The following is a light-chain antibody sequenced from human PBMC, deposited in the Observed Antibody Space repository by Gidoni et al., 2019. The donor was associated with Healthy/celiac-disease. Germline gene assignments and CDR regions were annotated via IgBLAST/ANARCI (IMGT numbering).Light chain of an antibody. CDR2: WAS. Sequence: DIVMTQSPDSLAVSLGERATINCKSSQSVLYSSNNKNYLAWYQQKPGQPPKLLIYWASTRASGVPDRFSGSGSGTDFTLTISSLQDEDVAVYYCQQYYSTPLTFGGGTKVEIK. CDR3: QQYYSTPLT. V-gene: IGKV4-1*01. CDR1: QSVLYSSNNKNY. J-gene: IGKJ4*01.